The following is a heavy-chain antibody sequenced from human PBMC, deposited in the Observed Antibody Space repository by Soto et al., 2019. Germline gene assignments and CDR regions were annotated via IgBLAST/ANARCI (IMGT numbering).Heavy chain of an antibody. Sequence: GASVKVSCKASGYTFTGYYMHWVRQAPGQGLEWMGWINPNSGGTNYAQKFQGWVTMTRDTSISTAYMELSRLRSDDTAVYYCAVAAAGSPNCFYFDNWGQGTLVTVSS. J-gene: IGHJ4*02. CDR1: GYTFTGYY. D-gene: IGHD6-13*01. CDR3: AVAAAGSPNCFYFDN. CDR2: INPNSGGT. V-gene: IGHV1-2*04.